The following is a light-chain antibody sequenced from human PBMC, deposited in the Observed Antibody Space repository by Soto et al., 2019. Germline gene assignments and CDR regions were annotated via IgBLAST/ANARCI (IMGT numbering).Light chain of an antibody. CDR2: DGS. CDR3: CSYVGNSAWV. CDR1: SSVVGSYNL. V-gene: IGLV2-23*01. J-gene: IGLJ1*01. Sequence: QSALTQPASVSGSPGQSITISCTGTSSVVGSYNLVSWYQQHPGKAPKLLIYDGSKRPSGVSNRFSESKSGNTASLTISGLQAEDEADNYCCSYVGNSAWVFGTGTKVTV.